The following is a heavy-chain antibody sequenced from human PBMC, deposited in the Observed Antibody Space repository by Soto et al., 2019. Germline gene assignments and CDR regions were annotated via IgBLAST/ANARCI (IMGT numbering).Heavy chain of an antibody. V-gene: IGHV4-31*03. CDR1: GGSISSGGYY. J-gene: IGHJ4*02. D-gene: IGHD1-26*01. CDR2: IHYSGRT. Sequence: QVQLQESGPGLVKPSQTLSLTCTVSGGSISSGGYYWSWIRQHPGKGLEWIGYIHYSGRTYYNPSLRSRVTISVDTSKNQFSLKLSSVTAADTAVYYCAREGGIVGATAADYWGQGTLVTVSS. CDR3: AREGGIVGATAADY.